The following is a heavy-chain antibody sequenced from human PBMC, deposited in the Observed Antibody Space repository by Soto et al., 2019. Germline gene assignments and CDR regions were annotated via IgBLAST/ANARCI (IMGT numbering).Heavy chain of an antibody. CDR2: IKHDTSEA. V-gene: IGHV3-7*03. D-gene: IGHD3-16*02. CDR3: ARDGLLFSGPYRPSRFDY. Sequence: DVQLVESGGGWVQPGRSLRLSCAASGFKFSDYWMSWVRQAPGKGLEWVGNIKHDTSEAHYADSVKGRFTITRDNIKNFLFLQMRDLRADDTASYHCARDGLLFSGPYRPSRFDYWGLGALVTVSS. J-gene: IGHJ4*02. CDR1: GFKFSDYW.